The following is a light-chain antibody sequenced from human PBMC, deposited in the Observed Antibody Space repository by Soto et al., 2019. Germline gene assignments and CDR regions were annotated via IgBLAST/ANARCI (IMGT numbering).Light chain of an antibody. V-gene: IGKV3-15*01. CDR1: QSVSSN. Sequence: ILMTQSPATLSVSPGKRAPLSCSASQSVSSNLAWYQQKPGQAPRLLIFSAATRATGIPARLSGSGSGTEFTLTISSLQPEDFATYYCQQSYSTPLPFGGGTKVDIK. CDR3: QQSYSTPLP. J-gene: IGKJ4*01. CDR2: SAA.